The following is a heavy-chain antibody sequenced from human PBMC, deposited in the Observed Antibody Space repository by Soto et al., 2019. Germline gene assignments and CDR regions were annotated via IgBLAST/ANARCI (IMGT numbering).Heavy chain of an antibody. CDR1: GGTFSSYA. Sequence: QVQLVQSGAEVKKPGSSVKVSCKASGGTFSSYAISWVRQAPGQGLEWMGGIIPIFGTANYAQKFQGRVTISADESTSTAYMELSSLRSEDTAVYYCARGFVDTAMPGAGFDYWGQGTLVTVSS. CDR2: IIPIFGTA. V-gene: IGHV1-69*12. D-gene: IGHD5-18*01. CDR3: ARGFVDTAMPGAGFDY. J-gene: IGHJ4*02.